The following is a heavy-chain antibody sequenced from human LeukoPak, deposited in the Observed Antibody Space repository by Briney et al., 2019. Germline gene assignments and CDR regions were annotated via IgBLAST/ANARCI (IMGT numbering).Heavy chain of an antibody. CDR2: ISYDGSNK. D-gene: IGHD6-13*01. CDR1: GFTFSSYA. J-gene: IGHJ4*02. V-gene: IGHV3-30-3*01. Sequence: GGSLRLSCAASGFTFSSYAMHWVRQAPGKGLEWVAVISYDGSNKYYADSVKGRFTISRDNSKNTLYLQMNSLRAEDTAVYYCARGEGTGYSSPLDYWGQGTLVTVSS. CDR3: ARGEGTGYSSPLDY.